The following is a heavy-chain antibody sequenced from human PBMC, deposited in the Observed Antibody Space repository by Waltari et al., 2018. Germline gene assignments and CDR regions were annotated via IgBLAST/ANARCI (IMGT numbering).Heavy chain of an antibody. CDR2: IKRTVAGGTT. J-gene: IGHJ3*01. CDR3: LFVDTALIIPDVFDL. D-gene: IGHD5-18*01. Sequence: EVQLVESGGGLVKPGGSLRLSCSASGFPFSKAWMNWMRQAPGKGLEWVGRIKRTVAGGTTDYAAPVQGRFTISRDDSKNTLYLQMSSLRTEDTAVYYCLFVDTALIIPDVFDLWGQGTLVTVSS. V-gene: IGHV3-15*01. CDR1: GFPFSKAW.